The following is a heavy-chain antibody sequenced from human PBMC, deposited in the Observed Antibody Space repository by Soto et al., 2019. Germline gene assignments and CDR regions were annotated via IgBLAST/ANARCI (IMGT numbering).Heavy chain of an antibody. V-gene: IGHV6-1*01. CDR1: GDSISSNSAA. Sequence: SQTLSLTCAISGDSISSNSAAWIWIRQSPSRGLEWLGRTYYRSKWYNDYAVSVKSRITINPDTSKNQFSLQLNSVTPEDTAVYYCARGREYYYGSGNSDYYYYGMDVWGQGTTVTVSS. J-gene: IGHJ6*02. CDR2: TYYRSKWYN. CDR3: ARGREYYYGSGNSDYYYYGMDV. D-gene: IGHD3-10*01.